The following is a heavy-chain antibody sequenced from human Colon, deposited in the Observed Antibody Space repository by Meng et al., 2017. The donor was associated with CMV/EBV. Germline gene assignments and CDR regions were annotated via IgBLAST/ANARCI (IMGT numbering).Heavy chain of an antibody. D-gene: IGHD5-18*01. CDR1: GYSISSGYY. V-gene: IGHV4-38-2*02. CDR2: IYHSGST. J-gene: IGHJ4*02. CDR3: ARPSRGYNYEH. Sequence: SETLSLTCTVSGYSISSGYYWGWIRQPPGKGLEWIGSIYHSGSTYYNPSLKSRVTLSVDTSKNEISLRLSSVTAADTAVYYCARPSRGYNYEHWGQGTLVTVSS.